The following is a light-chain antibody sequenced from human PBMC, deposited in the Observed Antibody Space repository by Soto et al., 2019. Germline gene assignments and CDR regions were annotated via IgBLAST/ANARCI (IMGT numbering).Light chain of an antibody. CDR2: DAS. J-gene: IGKJ1*01. CDR3: QQYNGYSWT. V-gene: IGKV1-5*01. CDR1: QW. Sequence: DIQMTQSPSSLSASIGDTITISQWVAWYQQKPGRAPELLIYDASKLKSGVPSRFSGSGSGTEFSLTITILQTDDSAMYYCQQYNGYSWTFGRGTKVDIK.